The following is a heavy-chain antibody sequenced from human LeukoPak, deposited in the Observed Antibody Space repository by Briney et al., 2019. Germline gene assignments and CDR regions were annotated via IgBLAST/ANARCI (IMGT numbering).Heavy chain of an antibody. V-gene: IGHV3-23*01. D-gene: IGHD6-13*01. CDR2: ISGPGRTT. Sequence: GGSLRLSCAASGFTFSSYWMSWVRQAPGKGLEWVSGISGPGRTTYYADFVKGRFTISRDNPKNTLYLQMNSMRVEDTAVYYCARGISSSWYGWFDPWGQGTLVTVSS. CDR1: GFTFSSYW. CDR3: ARGISSSWYGWFDP. J-gene: IGHJ5*02.